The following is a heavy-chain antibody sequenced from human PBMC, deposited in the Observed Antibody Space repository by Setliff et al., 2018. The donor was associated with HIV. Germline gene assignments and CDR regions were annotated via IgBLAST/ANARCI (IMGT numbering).Heavy chain of an antibody. D-gene: IGHD1-20*01. CDR1: GGVSGGDMGVHD. Sequence: SETLSLTCSVSGGVSGGDMGVHDWSWIRQPPGKGLEWIGYIYDNEKTFYNPSLKSRVTISVDTSKNQFSLKLSSVTAADTAVYYCARGYNHPDYYYYYYMDVWGKGTTVTVS. J-gene: IGHJ6*03. CDR2: IYDNEKT. V-gene: IGHV4-61*08. CDR3: ARGYNHPDYYYYYYMDV.